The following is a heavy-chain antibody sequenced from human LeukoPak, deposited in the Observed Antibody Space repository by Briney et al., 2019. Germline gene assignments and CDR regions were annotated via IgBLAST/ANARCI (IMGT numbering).Heavy chain of an antibody. J-gene: IGHJ4*02. CDR1: GGTFSSYA. D-gene: IGHD3-16*01. CDR3: ARGPEGEFDY. V-gene: IGHV1-69*13. CDR2: IIPIFGTA. Sequence: SVKVSCKASGGTFSSYAISWVRQAPGQGLEWVGGIIPIFGTANYAQKFQGRVTITADESTCTAYMELSSLRSEDTAVYYCARGPEGEFDYWGQGTLVTVSS.